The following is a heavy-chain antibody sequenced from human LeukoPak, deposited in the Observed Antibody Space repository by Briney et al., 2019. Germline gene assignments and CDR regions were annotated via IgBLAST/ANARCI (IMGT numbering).Heavy chain of an antibody. D-gene: IGHD3-3*01. V-gene: IGHV3-11*01. J-gene: IGHJ6*02. Sequence: GGSLRLSCAASGFTFSDYYMSWIRQAPGKGLEWVSYISSSGSTIYYADSVKGRFTISRDNAKNSLYVQMNSLRAEDTAVYYCARDKLPYYDFWSGPAGGMDVWGQGTTVTVSS. CDR2: ISSSGSTI. CDR1: GFTFSDYY. CDR3: ARDKLPYYDFWSGPAGGMDV.